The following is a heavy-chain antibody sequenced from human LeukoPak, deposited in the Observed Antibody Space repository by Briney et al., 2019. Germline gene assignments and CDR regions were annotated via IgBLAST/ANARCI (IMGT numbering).Heavy chain of an antibody. V-gene: IGHV1-18*01. Sequence: ASVKVSCKASGYTFTSYGISWVRQAPGQGLEWMGWISAYNGNTNYAQKLQGRVTMTTDTSTSTAYMELRSLRSDDTAVYYCARVGRRGYYDSSGYYARAPFDYWGQGTLVTVSS. CDR3: ARVGRRGYYDSSGYYARAPFDY. J-gene: IGHJ4*02. D-gene: IGHD3-22*01. CDR1: GYTFTSYG. CDR2: ISAYNGNT.